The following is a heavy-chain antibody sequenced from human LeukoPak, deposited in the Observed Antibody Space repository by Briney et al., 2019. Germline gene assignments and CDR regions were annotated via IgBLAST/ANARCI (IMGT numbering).Heavy chain of an antibody. J-gene: IGHJ4*02. CDR1: GGSISSGGYY. D-gene: IGHD5-18*01. CDR2: INHSGST. CDR3: AMDTAGMDY. Sequence: SETLSLTCTVSGGSISSGGYYWSWIRQPPGKGLEWIGEINHSGSTNYNPSLKSRVTISVDTSKNQFSLKLSSVTAADTAVYYCAMDTAGMDYWGQGTLVTVSS. V-gene: IGHV4-39*07.